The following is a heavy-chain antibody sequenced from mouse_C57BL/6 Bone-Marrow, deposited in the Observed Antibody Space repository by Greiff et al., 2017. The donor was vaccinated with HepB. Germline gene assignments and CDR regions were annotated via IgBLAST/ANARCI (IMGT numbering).Heavy chain of an antibody. D-gene: IGHD2-4*01. V-gene: IGHV5-4*01. CDR1: GFTFSSYA. CDR3: ARDPLYYDYDDAMDY. CDR2: ISDGGSYT. Sequence: EVQRVESGGGLVKPGGSLKLSCAASGFTFSSYAMSWVRQTPEKRLEWVATISDGGSYTYYPDNVKGRFTISRDNAKNNLYLQMSHLKSEDTAMYYCARDPLYYDYDDAMDYWGQGTSVTVSS. J-gene: IGHJ4*01.